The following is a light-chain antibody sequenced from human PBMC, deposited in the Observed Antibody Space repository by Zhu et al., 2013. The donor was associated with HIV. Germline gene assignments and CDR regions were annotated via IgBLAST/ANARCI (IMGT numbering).Light chain of an antibody. CDR2: KSL. CDR3: SSYTSINTLVV. CDR1: SSDVGGYNY. V-gene: IGLV2-14*01. J-gene: IGLJ2*01. Sequence: QSALTQPASVSGSPGQSITISCTGTSSDVGGYNYVSWYQQHPGEAPKLHDLLKSLIGPQGRSIRFSGSKSGNTASLTISGLQAEDEADYYCSSYTSINTLVVFGGGTRLTVL.